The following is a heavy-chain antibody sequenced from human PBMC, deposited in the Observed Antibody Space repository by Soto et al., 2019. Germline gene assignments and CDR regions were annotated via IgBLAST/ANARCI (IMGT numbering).Heavy chain of an antibody. J-gene: IGHJ4*02. V-gene: IGHV3-30*18. CDR2: ISYDGTTK. D-gene: IGHD3-16*01. Sequence: QVQLVESGGGVVQTGRSLRLSCAASGFSFSTYGMHCVRQAPGKGLEWVAVISYDGTTKTYADSVKGRCTIARDNSKNTLYLQMNCLRPADTAVYYCANVDAGYYDYSMGYCGQGTLVTVSS. CDR1: GFSFSTYG. CDR3: ANVDAGYYDYSMGY.